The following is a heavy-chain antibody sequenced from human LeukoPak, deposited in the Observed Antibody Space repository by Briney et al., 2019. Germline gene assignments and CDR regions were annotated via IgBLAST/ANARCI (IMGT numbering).Heavy chain of an antibody. CDR2: INHSGST. J-gene: IGHJ4*02. D-gene: IGHD2-2*01. V-gene: IGHV4-34*01. Sequence: SETLSLTCAVYGGSFSGYYWSWIRQPPGKGLEWIGEINHSGSTNYNPSLKSRVTISVDTSKNQFSLKLSSVTAADTAVYYCARVARGVVVPAASDYWGQGTLVTVSS. CDR3: ARVARGVVVPAASDY. CDR1: GGSFSGYY.